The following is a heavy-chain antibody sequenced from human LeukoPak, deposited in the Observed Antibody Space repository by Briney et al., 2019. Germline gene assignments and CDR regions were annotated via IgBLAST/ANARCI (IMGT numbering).Heavy chain of an antibody. J-gene: IGHJ6*03. CDR1: GESFSGYY. CDR2: INPSGST. Sequence: SETLSLTCAVYGESFSGYYRTWIRQPPGKGLEWIGEINPSGSTNYNPSVKSRVTMSIDTSKNQFSLKLNSVTAADTAVYFCARHYYYYYLDVWDKGTTVTVSS. V-gene: IGHV4-34*01. CDR3: ARHYYYYYLDV.